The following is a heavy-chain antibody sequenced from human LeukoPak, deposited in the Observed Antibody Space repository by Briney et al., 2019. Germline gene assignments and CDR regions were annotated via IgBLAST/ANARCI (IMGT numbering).Heavy chain of an antibody. V-gene: IGHV1-24*01. J-gene: IGHJ6*02. CDR3: ATEFGELGYYGMDV. Sequence: APVKVSCKVSGYTLTELSMHWVRQAPGKGLEWMGGFDPEDGETIYAQKFQGRVTMTEDTSTDTAYMELSSLRSEDTAVYYCATEFGELGYYGMDVWGQGTTVTVSS. D-gene: IGHD3-10*01. CDR2: FDPEDGET. CDR1: GYTLTELS.